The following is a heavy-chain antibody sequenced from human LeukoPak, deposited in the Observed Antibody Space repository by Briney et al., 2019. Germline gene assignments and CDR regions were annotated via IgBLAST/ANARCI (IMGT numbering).Heavy chain of an antibody. Sequence: SETLPLTCTVSGGSISSYYWSWIRQPAGKGLEWIGRIYTSGSTNYNPSLKSRVTMSVDTSKNQFSLKLSSVTAADTAVYYCARERTPIFGQRYLGYYFDYWGQGTLVTVSS. CDR2: IYTSGST. V-gene: IGHV4-4*07. CDR1: GGSISSYY. J-gene: IGHJ4*02. D-gene: IGHD3-3*01. CDR3: ARERTPIFGQRYLGYYFDY.